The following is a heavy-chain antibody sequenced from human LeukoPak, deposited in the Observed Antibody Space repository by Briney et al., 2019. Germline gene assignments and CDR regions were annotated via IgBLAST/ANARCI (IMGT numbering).Heavy chain of an antibody. V-gene: IGHV5-51*01. CDR1: GYSFTSYW. CDR2: IYPGDSDT. CDR3: VRPRYYDSSGYYYVPYDAFDI. J-gene: IGHJ3*02. Sequence: PGESLKISCKGSGYSFTSYWIGWVRQMPGKGLEWMGIIYPGDSDTRYSPSFQGQVTISADKSISTAYLQWSSLKASDTAMYYCVRPRYYDSSGYYYVPYDAFDIWGQGTMVTVSS. D-gene: IGHD3-22*01.